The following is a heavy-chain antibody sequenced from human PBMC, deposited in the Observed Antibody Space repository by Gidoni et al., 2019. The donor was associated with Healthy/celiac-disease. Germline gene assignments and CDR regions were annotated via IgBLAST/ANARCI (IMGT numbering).Heavy chain of an antibody. D-gene: IGHD5-18*01. CDR3: ARGQAPFGIWLPYFDY. CDR2: INHSGST. CDR1: VGSFSGYY. Sequence: QVQLQQWGAGLLKPSETLSLTGAVYVGSFSGYYWSWIRQPPGKGLEWIGEINHSGSTNYNPSLKSRVTISVDTSKNQFSLKLSSVTAADTAVYYCARGQAPFGIWLPYFDYWGQGTLVTVSS. V-gene: IGHV4-34*01. J-gene: IGHJ4*02.